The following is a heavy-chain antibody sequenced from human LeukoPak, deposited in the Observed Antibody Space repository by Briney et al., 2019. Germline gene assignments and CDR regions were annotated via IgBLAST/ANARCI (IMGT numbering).Heavy chain of an antibody. V-gene: IGHV4-30-4*01. D-gene: IGHD3-22*01. CDR1: GGSISSGDYY. J-gene: IGHJ4*02. CDR2: IYYSGST. Sequence: PSQTLSLTCTVSGGSISSGDYYWSWIRQPPGKGLEWIGYIYYSGSTYYNPSLKSRVTISVDTSKNQFSLKLSSATAADTAVYYCARGDDSSGYSLGALLGWGQGTLVTVSS. CDR3: ARGDDSSGYSLGALLG.